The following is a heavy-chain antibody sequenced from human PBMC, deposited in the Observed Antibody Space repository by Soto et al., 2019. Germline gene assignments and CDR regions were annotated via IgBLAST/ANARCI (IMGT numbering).Heavy chain of an antibody. CDR1: EFTFSNYA. V-gene: IGHV3-23*01. CDR2: ISGSGGNT. Sequence: PGGSLRLSCSASEFTFSNYAMTWVRQAPGKGLEWVSGISGSGGNTHYAASVKGRFTISRDNSKNTLYLQINTLRAEDTVVYYCVKSITLLWFGELGHWGQGTTVTVSS. D-gene: IGHD3-10*01. CDR3: VKSITLLWFGELGH. J-gene: IGHJ6*02.